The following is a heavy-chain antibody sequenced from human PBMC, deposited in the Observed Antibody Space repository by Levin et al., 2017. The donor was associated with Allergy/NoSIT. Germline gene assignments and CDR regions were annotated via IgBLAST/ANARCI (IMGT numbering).Heavy chain of an antibody. D-gene: IGHD2-2*01. V-gene: IGHV3-30*03. Sequence: LAGGSLRLSCAASGFRFTTYGIHWVRQAPGKGLEWVALITPDGSNKYYADSVKGRFTISRDNSKNTVYLQMNRLTVEDTAVYYCARPALDYWGQGTLVTVSS. CDR1: GFRFTTYG. CDR3: ARPALDY. CDR2: ITPDGSNK. J-gene: IGHJ4*02.